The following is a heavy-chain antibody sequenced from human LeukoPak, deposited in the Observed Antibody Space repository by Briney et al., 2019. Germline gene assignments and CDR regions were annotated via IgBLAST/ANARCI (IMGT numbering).Heavy chain of an antibody. CDR3: GRVSSSTWYSTYYYYFYMDV. CDR2: VYHTGST. V-gene: IGHV4-59*01. J-gene: IGHJ6*03. D-gene: IGHD1-1*01. CDR1: DDSITMYY. Sequence: SETLSLTCSVSDDSITMYYWTRIRQPPGKGLEWIGYVYHTGSTNFNPSLNGRVSISRDTTKNLFSLRLRSVTAAYTAVYARGRVSSSTWYSTYYYYFYMDVWGKGTTVTVSS.